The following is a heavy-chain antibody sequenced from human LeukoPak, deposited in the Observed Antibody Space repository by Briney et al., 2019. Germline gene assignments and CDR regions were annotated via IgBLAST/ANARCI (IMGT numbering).Heavy chain of an antibody. CDR2: ISGGGSTK. D-gene: IGHD3-3*01. CDR1: GFTFSDYY. Sequence: GGSLRLSCAASGFTFSDYYMSWIRQAPGKGLEWISYISGGGSTKYYADSVKGRFTISRDNAKNSLYLQMNSLRVEDTAVYYCASHTSEWTAGDPNWGQGTLVTVSS. J-gene: IGHJ4*02. CDR3: ASHTSEWTAGDPN. V-gene: IGHV3-11*04.